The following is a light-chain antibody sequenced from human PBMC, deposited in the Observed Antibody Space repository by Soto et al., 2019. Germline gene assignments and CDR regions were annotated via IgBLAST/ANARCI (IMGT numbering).Light chain of an antibody. V-gene: IGKV1-39*01. CDR3: QQSYTPLFT. Sequence: DIQMTQSPSSLSASVGDRVTITCRTSQSIDNYLNWYQQKPGKAPKLLMYAASTLQSGVPSRFSGSGSETDFTLTNSSLQPEDLATYYCQQSYTPLFTFGPGTKVDLK. CDR2: AAS. J-gene: IGKJ3*01. CDR1: QSIDNY.